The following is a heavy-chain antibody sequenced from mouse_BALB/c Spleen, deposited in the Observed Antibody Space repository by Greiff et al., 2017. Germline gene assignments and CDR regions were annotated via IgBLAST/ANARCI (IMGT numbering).Heavy chain of an antibody. D-gene: IGHD2-1*01. J-gene: IGHJ2*01. Sequence: EVKLMESGGGLVKPGGSLKLSCAASGFTFSSYTMSWVRQTPEKRLEWVATISSGGSYTYYPDSVKGRFTISRDNAKNTLYLQMSSLKSEDTAMYYCTREGDLLTFDYWGQGTTLTVSS. V-gene: IGHV5-6-4*01. CDR2: ISSGGSYT. CDR1: GFTFSSYT. CDR3: TREGDLLTFDY.